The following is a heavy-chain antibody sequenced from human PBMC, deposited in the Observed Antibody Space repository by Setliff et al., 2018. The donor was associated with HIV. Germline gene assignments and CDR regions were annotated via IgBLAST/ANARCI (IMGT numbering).Heavy chain of an antibody. J-gene: IGHJ3*02. CDR3: ARASYDRSAFYYDAFDI. V-gene: IGHV4-4*07. D-gene: IGHD3-22*01. CDR2: IT. Sequence: SETMSLTCTVSGGSISSYYWSWIRQPAGKGLEWITHITNYTPSLKSRVTMSVDTSKNQLSLNLNSVTAAYTAMYYCARASYDRSAFYYDAFDIWGQGTMVTVSS. CDR1: GGSISSYY.